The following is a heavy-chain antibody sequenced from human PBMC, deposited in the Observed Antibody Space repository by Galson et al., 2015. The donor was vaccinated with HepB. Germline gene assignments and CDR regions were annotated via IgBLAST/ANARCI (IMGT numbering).Heavy chain of an antibody. Sequence: SLRLSCAASGLSFPSYGMQWVRQAPGKGLEWVAVISYDGSNKYYADSVKGRFTISRDNSKNTLYLQMNSLRGEDTAVYYCASRSYCSSTNCPMPDYYGMDVWGQGATVTVSS. D-gene: IGHD2-2*01. CDR1: GLSFPSYG. CDR2: ISYDGSNK. V-gene: IGHV3-30*03. J-gene: IGHJ6*02. CDR3: ASRSYCSSTNCPMPDYYGMDV.